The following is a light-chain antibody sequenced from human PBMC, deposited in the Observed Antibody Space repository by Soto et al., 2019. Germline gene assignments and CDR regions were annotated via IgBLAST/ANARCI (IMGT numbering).Light chain of an antibody. CDR3: QQYYSHPPT. J-gene: IGKJ1*01. CDR2: WAS. Sequence: DIVMTQSPDSLAVSLGERATINCKSSQRGLYRSNTKNYLAWYQQKPGQPPNLLIYWASTRESGVPDRFSGSASGTDFTLTISSRQAEDVAVYYCQQYYSHPPTVGQGTKVEIK. V-gene: IGKV4-1*01. CDR1: QRGLYRSNTKNY.